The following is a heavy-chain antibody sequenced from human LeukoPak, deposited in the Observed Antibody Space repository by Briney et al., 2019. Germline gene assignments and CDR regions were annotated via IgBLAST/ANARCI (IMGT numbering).Heavy chain of an antibody. D-gene: IGHD2-2*02. J-gene: IGHJ4*02. Sequence: PGGSLRLSCAASGVTFSNAWMSWVRQAPGKGLEWVGRVKSKTDGGTTDYAVPVKGRFTISRDDSKNTLYLQMNSLKTEDTAVYYCTTSYCSSTSCYKWGQGTPVTVSS. CDR1: GVTFSNAW. CDR2: VKSKTDGGTT. CDR3: TTSYCSSTSCYK. V-gene: IGHV3-15*07.